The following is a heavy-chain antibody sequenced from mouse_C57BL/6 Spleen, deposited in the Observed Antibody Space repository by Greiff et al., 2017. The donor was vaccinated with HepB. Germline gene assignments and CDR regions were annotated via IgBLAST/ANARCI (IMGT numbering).Heavy chain of an antibody. CDR3: AREDKKGFAY. CDR1: GFTFSDYG. V-gene: IGHV5-17*01. J-gene: IGHJ3*01. D-gene: IGHD3-3*01. Sequence: VQLKESGGGLVKPGGSLKLSCAASGFTFSDYGMHWVRQAPEKGLEWVAYISSGSSTIYYADTVKGRFTISRDNAKNTLFLQMTSLRSEDTAMYYCAREDKKGFAYWGQGTLVTVSA. CDR2: ISSGSSTI.